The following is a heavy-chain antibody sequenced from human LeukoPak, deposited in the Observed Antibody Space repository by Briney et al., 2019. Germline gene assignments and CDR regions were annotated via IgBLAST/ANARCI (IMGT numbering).Heavy chain of an antibody. V-gene: IGHV3-21*01. CDR2: ISSSSSYI. CDR1: GFTFSSYS. CDR3: ARDRFWNDDHFDY. D-gene: IGHD1-1*01. J-gene: IGHJ4*02. Sequence: GXSLRLSCAASGFTFSSYSMNWVRQAPGKGLEWVSSISSSSSYIYYADSVKGRFTISRDNAKNSLYLQMNSLRAEDTAVYYCARDRFWNDDHFDYWGQGTLVTVSS.